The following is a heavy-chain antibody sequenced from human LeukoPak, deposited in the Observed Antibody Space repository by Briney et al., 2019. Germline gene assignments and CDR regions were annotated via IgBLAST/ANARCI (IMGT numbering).Heavy chain of an antibody. D-gene: IGHD6-6*01. CDR3: ARDSHRGIAARRGGY. CDR2: INPNSGGT. V-gene: IGHV1-2*06. J-gene: IGHJ4*02. Sequence: ASVKVSCKASGYTFTGYYMHWVRQAPGQGLEWMGRINPNSGGTNYAQKFQGRVTMTRDTSISTAYMELSRLRSDDTAVYYCARDSHRGIAARRGGYWGQGTLVTVSS. CDR1: GYTFTGYY.